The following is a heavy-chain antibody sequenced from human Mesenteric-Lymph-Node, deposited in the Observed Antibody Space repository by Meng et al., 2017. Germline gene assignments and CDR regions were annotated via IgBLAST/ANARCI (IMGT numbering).Heavy chain of an antibody. V-gene: IGHV2-5*02. Sequence: ASFSWDDDKRYSPSLKSRLTITKDTSKNQVVLTMTNMDPVDTATYYCAREGYSYGIFDYWGQGTLVTVSS. J-gene: IGHJ4*02. D-gene: IGHD5-18*01. CDR2: FSWDDDK. CDR3: AREGYSYGIFDY.